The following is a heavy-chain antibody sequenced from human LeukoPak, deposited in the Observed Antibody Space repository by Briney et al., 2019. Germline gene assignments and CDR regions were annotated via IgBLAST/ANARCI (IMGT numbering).Heavy chain of an antibody. V-gene: IGHV3-7*03. CDR2: IKPDGSEK. CDR3: ARGQYTDGLSY. J-gene: IGHJ4*02. D-gene: IGHD5-24*01. CDR1: GFTFSTYW. Sequence: GGSLRLSCAASGFTFSTYWMTWVRQAPGKGLEWVAIIKPDGSEKYYVDSVKGRFTISRDNAENSLFLRMNGLRPEDTAVFYCARGQYTDGLSYWGQGTLVTVSS.